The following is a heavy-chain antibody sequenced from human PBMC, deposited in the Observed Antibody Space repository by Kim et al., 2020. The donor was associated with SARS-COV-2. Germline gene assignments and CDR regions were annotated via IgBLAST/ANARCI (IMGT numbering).Heavy chain of an antibody. CDR3: AKAVVRGVNYYYYGMDV. Sequence: VKGRFTISRDNPENTLYMQMNSLRPEDTAVYYCAKAVVRGVNYYYYGMDVWGQGTTVAVSS. V-gene: IGHV3-30*02. J-gene: IGHJ6*01. D-gene: IGHD3-10*01.